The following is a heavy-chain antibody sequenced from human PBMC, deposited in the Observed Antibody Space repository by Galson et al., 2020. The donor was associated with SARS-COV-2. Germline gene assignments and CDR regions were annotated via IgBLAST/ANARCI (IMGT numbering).Heavy chain of an antibody. CDR3: ARHGRYSSGWY. D-gene: IGHD6-19*01. CDR1: GGSISSSSYY. CDR2: IYYSGST. V-gene: IGHV4-39*01. Sequence: ASETLSLTCTVSGGSISSSSYYWGWIRQPPGKGLEWIGSIYYSGSTYYNPSLKSRVTISVDTSKNQFSLKLSSVTAADTAVYYCARHGRYSSGWYWGQGTLVTVSS. J-gene: IGHJ4*02.